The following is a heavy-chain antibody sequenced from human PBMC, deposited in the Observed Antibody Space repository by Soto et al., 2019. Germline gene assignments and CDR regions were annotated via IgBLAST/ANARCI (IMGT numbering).Heavy chain of an antibody. CDR1: GYTFTSYG. J-gene: IGHJ6*02. CDR2: ISAYNGNT. CDR3: ARRGLTWYYDFWSGSYPGYHGMDV. Sequence: ASVKVSCKASGYTFTSYGISWVRQAPGQGLEWMGWISAYNGNTNYAQKLQGRVTMTTDTSTSTAYMELRSLRSDDTAVYYCARRGLTWYYDFWSGSYPGYHGMDVWGQGTTVTVSS. V-gene: IGHV1-18*01. D-gene: IGHD3-3*01.